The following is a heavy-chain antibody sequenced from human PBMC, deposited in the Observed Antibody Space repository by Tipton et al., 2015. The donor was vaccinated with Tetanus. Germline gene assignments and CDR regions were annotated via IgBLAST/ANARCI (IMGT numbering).Heavy chain of an antibody. J-gene: IGHJ2*01. CDR3: ARTQPIGWYFDL. CDR1: GGSISSGAYY. Sequence: LRLSCTVSGGSISSGAYYWSWIRQHPGKGLEWIGYIYYSGSTFYNPSLKSRVTISVDTSKNQFSLKLSSVTAADTAVYYCARTQPIGWYFDLWGCGTLLTVSS. CDR2: IYYSGST. V-gene: IGHV4-31*02. D-gene: IGHD1-1*01.